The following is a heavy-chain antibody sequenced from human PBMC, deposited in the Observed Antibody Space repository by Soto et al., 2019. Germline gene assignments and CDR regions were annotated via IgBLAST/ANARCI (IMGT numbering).Heavy chain of an antibody. CDR3: AKDRIWFGRTTEDS. CDR1: GFTFRSYA. D-gene: IGHD3-10*01. V-gene: IGHV3-23*01. J-gene: IGHJ4*02. Sequence: EVQLLESGGGLVQPGGSLRLSCAASGFTFRSYAMSWARQAPGKGLEWVSGISDRGDNTYYADSVKGRFTISRDNSKNTLYLQMNSLRAEDSAIYYCAKDRIWFGRTTEDSWGQGVLVTVSS. CDR2: ISDRGDNT.